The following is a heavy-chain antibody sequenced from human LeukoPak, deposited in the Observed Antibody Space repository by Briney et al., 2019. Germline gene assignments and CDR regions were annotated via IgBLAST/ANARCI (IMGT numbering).Heavy chain of an antibody. Sequence: PGGSLRLSCAASRFTFSSYWMSWVRQAPGKGLEWVANIKQDGSEKYYVDFVKGRFTISRDNAKNSLYLQMNSLRAEDTAVYYCARSDFWSGYLYYFDYWGQGTLVTVSS. J-gene: IGHJ4*02. CDR3: ARSDFWSGYLYYFDY. CDR2: IKQDGSEK. V-gene: IGHV3-7*01. D-gene: IGHD3-3*01. CDR1: RFTFSSYW.